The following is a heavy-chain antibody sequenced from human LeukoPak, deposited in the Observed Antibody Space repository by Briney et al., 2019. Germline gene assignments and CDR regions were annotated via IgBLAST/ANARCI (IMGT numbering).Heavy chain of an antibody. J-gene: IGHJ4*02. D-gene: IGHD5-12*01. CDR2: ISSGSSTI. CDR3: ARTYSGSATGGSRYFDY. CDR1: GFTFRSYS. V-gene: IGHV3-48*02. Sequence: GGSLRLSCAASGFTFRSYSMNWVRQAPGKGLEWVSYISSGSSTIYYADSVQGRFTISRDNAKSSLYLQMNSLRDEDTAIYYCARTYSGSATGGSRYFDYWGQGTLVTVSS.